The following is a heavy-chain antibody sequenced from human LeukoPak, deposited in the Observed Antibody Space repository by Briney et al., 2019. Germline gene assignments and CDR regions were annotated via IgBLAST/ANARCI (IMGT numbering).Heavy chain of an antibody. J-gene: IGHJ3*02. Sequence: ASVKVSRKASGYTFTGYYMHWLRQAPGQGLEWMGRINPNSGGTNYAQKFQGRVTMTRDTSISTAYMELSRLRSDDTAVYYCARDVAKNDYGGPNDAFDIWGQGTMVTVSS. CDR3: ARDVAKNDYGGPNDAFDI. CDR1: GYTFTGYY. CDR2: INPNSGGT. D-gene: IGHD4/OR15-4a*01. V-gene: IGHV1-2*06.